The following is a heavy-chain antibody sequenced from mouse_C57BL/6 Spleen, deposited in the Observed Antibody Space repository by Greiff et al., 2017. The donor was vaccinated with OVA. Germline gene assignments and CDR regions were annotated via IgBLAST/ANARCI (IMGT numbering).Heavy chain of an antibody. CDR3: VRPYDYDDGSYWYFDV. D-gene: IGHD2-4*01. V-gene: IGHV10-1*01. CDR1: GFSFNTYA. CDR2: IRSKSNNYAT. Sequence: DVQLVESGGGLVQPKGSLKLSCAASGFSFNTYAMNWVRQAPGKGLEWVARIRSKSNNYATYYADSVKDRFTISRDDSESMLYLQMNNLKTEDTAMYYCVRPYDYDDGSYWYFDVWGTGTTVTVSS. J-gene: IGHJ1*03.